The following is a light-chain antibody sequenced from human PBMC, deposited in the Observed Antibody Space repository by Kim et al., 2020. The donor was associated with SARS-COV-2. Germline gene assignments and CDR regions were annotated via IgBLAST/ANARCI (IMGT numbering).Light chain of an antibody. Sequence: SASVGDRVTITCRASPSISTYLNWYQQKPGKAPKLLIYAASSLQSGIPSRFSGSGSGTDFTLTITSLQPEDFATYYCQQSYNTPRAFGQGTKVEI. CDR1: PSISTY. CDR3: QQSYNTPRA. V-gene: IGKV1-39*01. J-gene: IGKJ1*01. CDR2: AAS.